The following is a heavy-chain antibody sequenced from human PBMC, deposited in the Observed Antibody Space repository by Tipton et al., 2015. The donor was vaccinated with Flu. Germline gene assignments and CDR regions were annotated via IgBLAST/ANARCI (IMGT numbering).Heavy chain of an antibody. CDR2: MNPNSGNT. CDR3: ARLGYDFWSGYSNWFDP. CDR1: GYTFTSYD. V-gene: IGHV1-8*01. Sequence: QLVQSGAEVKKPGASVKVSCKASGYTFTSYDINWVRQATGQGLEWMGWMNPNSGNTGYAQKFQGRVTMTRNTSISTAYMELSSLRPEDTAVYYCARLGYDFWSGYSNWFDPWGQGTLVTVSS. J-gene: IGHJ5*02. D-gene: IGHD3-3*01.